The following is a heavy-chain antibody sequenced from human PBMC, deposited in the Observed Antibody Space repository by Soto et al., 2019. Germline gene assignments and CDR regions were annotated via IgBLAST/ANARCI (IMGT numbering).Heavy chain of an antibody. CDR3: AKPPRPYSSGWYYFDY. CDR2: ISYDGSNK. V-gene: IGHV3-30*18. Sequence: GGSLRLSCAASGFTFSSYGRHWVRQAPGKGLEWVAVISYDGSNKYYADSVKGRFTISRDNSKNTLYLQMNSLRAEDTAVYYCAKPPRPYSSGWYYFDYWGQGTLVTVSS. CDR1: GFTFSSYG. J-gene: IGHJ4*02. D-gene: IGHD6-19*01.